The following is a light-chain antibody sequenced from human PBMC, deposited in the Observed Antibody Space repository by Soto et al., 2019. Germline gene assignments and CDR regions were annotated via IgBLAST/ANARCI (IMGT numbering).Light chain of an antibody. CDR1: RRLVHSNGHTY. V-gene: IGKV2-24*01. CDR3: MQATDFPRS. Sequence: DVVLTQTPLSSTVTLGQAASSSCRSTRRLVHSNGHTYLSWLHQRPGQPPRVLIYEISKRFSGVPARFSGSGAGTDFTLTISRVQPEDVGTYYCMQATDFPRSFGQGTKV. J-gene: IGKJ1*01. CDR2: EIS.